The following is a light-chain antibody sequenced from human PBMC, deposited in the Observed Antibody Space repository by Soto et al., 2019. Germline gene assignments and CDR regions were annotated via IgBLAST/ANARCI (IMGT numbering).Light chain of an antibody. CDR3: QQYSDSLLT. CDR2: WAS. J-gene: IGKJ5*01. V-gene: IGKV4-1*01. Sequence: DVVLTQSPDSLAVSLGERATINCKSSRRVLYSSSNRNSLAWYQHKPGQPPKLLFYWASSRESGVPDRFIGGGSGTNFTLTITSLQPEDVAVYYCQQYSDSLLTFGQGTRLEIK. CDR1: RRVLYSSSNRNS.